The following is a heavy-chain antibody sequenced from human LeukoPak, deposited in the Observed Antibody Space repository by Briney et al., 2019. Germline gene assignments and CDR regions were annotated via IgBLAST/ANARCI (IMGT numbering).Heavy chain of an antibody. V-gene: IGHV4-61*03. CDR1: DASVSSGNYY. CDR3: ARRKAIRPRDYYFDY. D-gene: IGHD6-6*01. J-gene: IGHJ4*02. CDR2: VYYSGST. Sequence: SETLSLTCTVSDASVSSGNYYWSWIRQPPGKGLEYIGYVYYSGSTYYNPSLTSRVTISVDTSKNHFSLNLSSVTAADTAVYYCARRKAIRPRDYYFDYWGQGTLVTVSS.